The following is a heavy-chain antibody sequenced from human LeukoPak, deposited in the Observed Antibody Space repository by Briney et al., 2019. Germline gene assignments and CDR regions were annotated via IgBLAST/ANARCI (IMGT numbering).Heavy chain of an antibody. CDR2: INPNSGGT. CDR1: GYTFTGYY. CDR3: ASPFPVAGRYGMDV. V-gene: IGHV1-2*02. J-gene: IGHJ6*02. D-gene: IGHD6-19*01. Sequence: ASVKVSCKASGYTFTGYYMHWVRQAPGQGLEWMGWINPNSGGTDYAQKFQGRVTMTRDTSISTAYMELSRLRSDDTAVYYCASPFPVAGRYGMDVWGQGTTVTVSS.